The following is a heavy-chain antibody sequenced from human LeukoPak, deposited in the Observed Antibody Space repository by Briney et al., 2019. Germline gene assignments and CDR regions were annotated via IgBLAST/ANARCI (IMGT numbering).Heavy chain of an antibody. J-gene: IGHJ4*02. CDR1: GYTFTGYY. CDR3: ALIAVAGHGLGY. Sequence: ASVTVSCKASGYTFTGYYMHWVRQAPGQGLEWMGRINPNSGGTNYAQKFQGRVTMTRDTSISTAYMELSRLRSDDTAVYYCALIAVAGHGLGYWGQGTLVTVSS. CDR2: INPNSGGT. V-gene: IGHV1-2*06. D-gene: IGHD6-19*01.